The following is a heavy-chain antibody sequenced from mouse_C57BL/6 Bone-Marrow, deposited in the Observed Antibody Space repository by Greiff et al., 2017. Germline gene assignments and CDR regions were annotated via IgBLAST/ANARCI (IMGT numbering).Heavy chain of an antibody. CDR1: GYTFTSYW. J-gene: IGHJ4*01. D-gene: IGHD1-1*01. Sequence: VQLQQSGAELVMPGASVKLSCTASGYTFTSYWMHWVKQRPGQGLEWIGEIDPSDSYTNYNQKFKGKSTLTVDKSSSTAYMQLSSLTSEDAAVYYCARDGSSYNDAMDYWGQGTSVTVSS. V-gene: IGHV1-69*01. CDR3: ARDGSSYNDAMDY. CDR2: IDPSDSYT.